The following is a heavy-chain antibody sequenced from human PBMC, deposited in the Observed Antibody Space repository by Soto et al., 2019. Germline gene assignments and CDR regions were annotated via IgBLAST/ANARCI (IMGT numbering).Heavy chain of an antibody. CDR2: INYSGST. Sequence: QVQLQESGPGLVKPSQTLSLSCTLSGDSISSGNYYWGWIRHSPGKGLEWIAYINYSGSTYWNQSLRGLITMSVDTWKNQFSLKRRSVTAADTAVYYCARVPPGSGTYFNYYYVMDVWGQGTTVTVSS. J-gene: IGHJ6*02. D-gene: IGHD3-10*01. V-gene: IGHV4-30-4*01. CDR3: ARVPPGSGTYFNYYYVMDV. CDR1: GDSISSGNYY.